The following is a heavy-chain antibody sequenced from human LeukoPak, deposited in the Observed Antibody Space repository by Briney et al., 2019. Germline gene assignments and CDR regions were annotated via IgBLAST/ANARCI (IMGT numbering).Heavy chain of an antibody. Sequence: GGSLRLSCAASGFTFSDYFITRIRQAPGKGLEWVSYISSSSSNTNYADSVKGRFTISRDNAKNSLSLQMNSLRAEDTAVYYYSRGSDMGYCRSTSCYINCFDSWGQGTLVTVSS. CDR1: GFTFSDYF. D-gene: IGHD2-2*02. CDR3: SRGSDMGYCRSTSCYINCFDS. V-gene: IGHV3-11*06. CDR2: ISSSSSNT. J-gene: IGHJ5*01.